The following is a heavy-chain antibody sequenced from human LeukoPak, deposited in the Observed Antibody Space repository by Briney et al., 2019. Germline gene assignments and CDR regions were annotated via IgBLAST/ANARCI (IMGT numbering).Heavy chain of an antibody. CDR1: GGSISSSSYY. V-gene: IGHV4-39*01. CDR2: IYYSGST. Sequence: PSETLSLTCTVSGGSISSSSYYWGWIRQPPGKGLEWIGSIYYSGSTYYNPSLKSRVTISVDTSKNQFSLKLSSVTAADTAVYYCARQASYCSSTSCYEGPIYYYYMDVWGKGTTVTVSS. J-gene: IGHJ6*03. D-gene: IGHD2-2*01. CDR3: ARQASYCSSTSCYEGPIYYYYMDV.